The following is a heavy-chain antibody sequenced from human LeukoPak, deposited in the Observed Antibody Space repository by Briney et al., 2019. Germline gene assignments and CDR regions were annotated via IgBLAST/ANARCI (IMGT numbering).Heavy chain of an antibody. J-gene: IGHJ4*02. Sequence: GGSLRLSCAASGFTFSSYAMSWVRQAPGKGLEWVSAISGSGGSTYYADSVKGRFTISRDNSKNTLYLQMNSLRAEDTAVYYCAKFADCSGGSCYRNFDYWGQGTLVTVSS. V-gene: IGHV3-23*01. CDR1: GFTFSSYA. CDR3: AKFADCSGGSCYRNFDY. CDR2: ISGSGGST. D-gene: IGHD2-15*01.